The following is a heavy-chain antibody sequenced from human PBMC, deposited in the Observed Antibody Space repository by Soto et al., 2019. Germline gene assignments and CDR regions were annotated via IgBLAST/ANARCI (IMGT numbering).Heavy chain of an antibody. CDR2: ISYDGSNK. V-gene: IGHV3-30*18. Sequence: GGSLRLSCAASGFTFSSYGMHWVRQAPGKGLEWVAVISYDGSNKYYADSVKGRFTISRDNSKNTLYLQMNSLRAEDTAVYYCAKAMWEDGDYYYYYYGMDVWGQGTRVPVSS. J-gene: IGHJ6*02. D-gene: IGHD1-26*01. CDR1: GFTFSSYG. CDR3: AKAMWEDGDYYYYYYGMDV.